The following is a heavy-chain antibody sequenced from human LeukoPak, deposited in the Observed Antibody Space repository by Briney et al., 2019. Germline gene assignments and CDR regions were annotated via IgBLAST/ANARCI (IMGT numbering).Heavy chain of an antibody. CDR1: GVSISSYY. CDR2: IYYSGST. CDR3: ARDSDSSSWHFDY. J-gene: IGHJ4*02. V-gene: IGHV4-59*01. D-gene: IGHD6-13*01. Sequence: SETLSLTCADSGVSISSYYWSWIRQPPGKGLEWIGYIYYSGSTNYNPSLKSRVTISVDTSKNQFSLKLSSVTAADTAVYYCARDSDSSSWHFDYWGQGTLVAVSS.